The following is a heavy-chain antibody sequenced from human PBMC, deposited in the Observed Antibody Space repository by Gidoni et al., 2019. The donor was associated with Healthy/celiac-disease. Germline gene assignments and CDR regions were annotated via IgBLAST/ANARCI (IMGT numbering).Heavy chain of an antibody. CDR2: IYYSGST. D-gene: IGHD3-10*01. Sequence: QVQLQESGPGLVKPSETLSLTCTVSGGSISSYYWSWIRQPPGKGLEWIGYIYYSGSTNYNPSLKSRVTISVDTSKNQFSLKLSSVTAADTAVYYCARVKRYYYGSGSYLEVRYFDYWGQGTLVTVSS. CDR3: ARVKRYYYGSGSYLEVRYFDY. J-gene: IGHJ4*02. V-gene: IGHV4-59*01. CDR1: GGSISSYY.